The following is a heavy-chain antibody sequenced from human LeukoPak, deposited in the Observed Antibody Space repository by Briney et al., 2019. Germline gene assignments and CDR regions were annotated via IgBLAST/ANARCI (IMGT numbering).Heavy chain of an antibody. Sequence: ASVKVSCKASGYIFTSYGISWVRQATGQWLEWMGWISAYNGNTNYAQKLQGRVTMTTDTSTSTAYMELRSLRSDDTAVYYCARYIVGASLDYWGQGTLVTVSS. J-gene: IGHJ4*02. V-gene: IGHV1-18*01. CDR2: ISAYNGNT. CDR1: GYIFTSYG. CDR3: ARYIVGASLDY. D-gene: IGHD1-26*01.